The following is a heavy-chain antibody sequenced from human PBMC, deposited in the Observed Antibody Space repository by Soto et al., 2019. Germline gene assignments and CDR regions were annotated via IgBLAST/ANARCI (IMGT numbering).Heavy chain of an antibody. D-gene: IGHD2-2*01. CDR2: IIPILGIA. CDR1: GGTFSSYA. Sequence: ALVKVSCKASGGTFSSYAISWVRQAPGQGLEWMGRIIPILGIANYAQKFQGRVTITADKSTSTAYMELSSLRSEDTAVYYCARGGTPVGYCSSTSCHKDTAMSYYYYGMDVWGQGTPVTVSS. J-gene: IGHJ6*02. V-gene: IGHV1-69*04. CDR3: ARGGTPVGYCSSTSCHKDTAMSYYYYGMDV.